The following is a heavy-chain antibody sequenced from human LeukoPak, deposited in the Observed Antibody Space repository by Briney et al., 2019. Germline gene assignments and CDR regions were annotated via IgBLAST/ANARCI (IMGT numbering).Heavy chain of an antibody. CDR3: ARDLASPRYYFDY. J-gene: IGHJ4*02. V-gene: IGHV3-48*03. D-gene: IGHD3-16*01. CDR2: ISSSGSAI. Sequence: GGSLRLSCAASGFTFSSYEMNWVRQAPGKGLEWVSYISSSGSAIYYADSVKGRFTISRDNAKSSLYLQMNSLRAEDTAVYYCARDLASPRYYFDYWGQGTLVTVSS. CDR1: GFTFSSYE.